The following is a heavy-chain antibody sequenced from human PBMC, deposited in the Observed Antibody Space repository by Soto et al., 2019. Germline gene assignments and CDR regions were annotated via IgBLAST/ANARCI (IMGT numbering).Heavy chain of an antibody. CDR1: GGSFSGYY. CDR3: ARGREDIVVVVAATIWFAP. V-gene: IGHV4-34*01. CDR2: INHSGST. Sequence: SETLSLTCAVYGGSFSGYYRSWIRQPPGKGLEWIGEINHSGSTNYNPSLKSRVTISVDTSKNQFSLKLSSVTAADTAVYYCARGREDIVVVVAATIWFAPWGQGTLVTVSS. J-gene: IGHJ5*02. D-gene: IGHD2-15*01.